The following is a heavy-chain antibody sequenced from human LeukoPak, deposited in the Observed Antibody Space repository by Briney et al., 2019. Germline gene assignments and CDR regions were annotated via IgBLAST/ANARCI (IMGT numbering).Heavy chain of an antibody. CDR1: GFTFSSYA. J-gene: IGHJ4*02. Sequence: GGSLRLSCAASGFTFSSYAMHWVRQAPGKGLEWVAVISYDGSNKYYADSVKGRFTISRDNSKNTLYLQMNSLRAEDTAVYYCAKARGNYGPVDYWGQGTLVTVSS. CDR3: AKARGNYGPVDY. D-gene: IGHD1-7*01. V-gene: IGHV3-30-3*01. CDR2: ISYDGSNK.